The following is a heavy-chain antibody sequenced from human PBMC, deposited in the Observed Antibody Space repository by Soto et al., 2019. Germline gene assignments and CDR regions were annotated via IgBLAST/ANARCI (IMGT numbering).Heavy chain of an antibody. CDR2: LDPNSGYT. D-gene: IGHD2-2*01. J-gene: IGHJ5*02. Sequence: QVQLVQSGAEVKKPGASVKVSCRASGYTFSSYDINWVRQATGQGLEWMGWLDPNSGYTGYAQKFQGRLTMTRNTSISTAYMELSSLRSEDTAVYYCARGQPTYNWFDPWGQGTLVTVSS. V-gene: IGHV1-8*01. CDR3: ARGQPTYNWFDP. CDR1: GYTFSSYD.